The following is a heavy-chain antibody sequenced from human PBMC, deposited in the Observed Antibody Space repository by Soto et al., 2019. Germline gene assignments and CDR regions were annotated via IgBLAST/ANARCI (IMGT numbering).Heavy chain of an antibody. CDR2: IYPGDSDT. D-gene: IGHD6-19*01. J-gene: IGHJ3*02. CDR1: GYSFTSYW. CDR3: ARHWGIAVAGDAFDI. Sequence: GESLKISCKGSGYSFTSYWIGWVRQMPGKGLEWMGIIYPGDSDTRYSPSFQGQVTISADKSISTAYLQWSSLKASDTAMYYCARHWGIAVAGDAFDIWGQGTMVTVSS. V-gene: IGHV5-51*01.